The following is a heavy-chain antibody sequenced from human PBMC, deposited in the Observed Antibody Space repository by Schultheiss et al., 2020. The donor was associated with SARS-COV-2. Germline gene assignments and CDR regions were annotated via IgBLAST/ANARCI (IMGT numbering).Heavy chain of an antibody. CDR2: IYYSGST. D-gene: IGHD6-19*01. V-gene: IGHV4-59*01. CDR1: GGSISSYY. J-gene: IGHJ4*02. CDR3: ARFNGIAVAARFDY. Sequence: SETLSLTCTVSGGSISSYYWSWIRQPPGKGLEWIGYIYYSGSTNYNPSLKSRVTVSVDTSKNQFSLKLNSVTAADTAVYYCARFNGIAVAARFDYWGQGTLVTVSS.